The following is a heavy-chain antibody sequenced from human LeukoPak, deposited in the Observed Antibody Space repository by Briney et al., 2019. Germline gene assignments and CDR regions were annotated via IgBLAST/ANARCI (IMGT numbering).Heavy chain of an antibody. CDR2: ISYDGSNK. Sequence: GESLRLSCAASGFTFSSYAMHWVRQAPGKGLEWVAVISYDGSNKYYADSVKGRFTISRDNSKNTLYLQMNSLRPEDTAVYYCARGPSRLAGDYFDSWGQGTLVTVSS. V-gene: IGHV3-30-3*01. J-gene: IGHJ4*02. CDR3: ARGPSRLAGDYFDS. CDR1: GFTFSSYA. D-gene: IGHD3-16*01.